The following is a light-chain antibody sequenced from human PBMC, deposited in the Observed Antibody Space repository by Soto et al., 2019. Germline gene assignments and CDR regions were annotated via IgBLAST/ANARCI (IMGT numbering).Light chain of an antibody. Sequence: HSTLTQPSSLCGCPWHSVTLFSTGNTSEIGSYNYVSWYQQHPGKAPKLIIYDVTNRPAGISSRFSASKSGDTASLTISVLQADDEADYFCSSYKSTSTPYVFGTGTKSPS. CDR3: SSYKSTSTPYV. V-gene: IGLV2-14*03. CDR1: TSEIGSYNY. CDR2: DVT. J-gene: IGLJ1*01.